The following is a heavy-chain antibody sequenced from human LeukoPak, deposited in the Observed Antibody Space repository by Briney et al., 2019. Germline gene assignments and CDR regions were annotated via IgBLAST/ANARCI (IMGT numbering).Heavy chain of an antibody. Sequence: SGGSLRLSCAASGFTFSDYYMTWIRQAPGKGLEWVSYISNSDGTTYYADSVKGRFTISRDNSKNTLFLQMNSLSVEDTAVYFCAREWGRIAVAGGPGYWGQGTLATVS. D-gene: IGHD6-19*01. J-gene: IGHJ4*02. V-gene: IGHV3-11*04. CDR2: ISNSDGTT. CDR1: GFTFSDYY. CDR3: AREWGRIAVAGGPGY.